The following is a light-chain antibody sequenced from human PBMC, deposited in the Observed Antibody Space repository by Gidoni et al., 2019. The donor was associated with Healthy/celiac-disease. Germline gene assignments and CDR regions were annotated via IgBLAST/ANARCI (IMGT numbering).Light chain of an antibody. Sequence: QSALTPPASGSGSPGQSITISCTGTSSDVGGYNYVSWYQQHPGKAPKLMIYEVSNRPSGVSNRFSGPKSGNTASLTISGLQAEDEADYYCSSYTSSSTLVFGTGTKVTVL. CDR1: SSDVGGYNY. V-gene: IGLV2-14*01. J-gene: IGLJ1*01. CDR3: SSYTSSSTLV. CDR2: EVS.